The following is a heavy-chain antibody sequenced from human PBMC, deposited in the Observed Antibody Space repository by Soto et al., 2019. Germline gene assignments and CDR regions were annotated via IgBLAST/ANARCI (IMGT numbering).Heavy chain of an antibody. CDR1: GYSFSNFY. J-gene: IGHJ6*02. CDR2: IDPSSGTT. Sequence: ASVKVSCKSSGYSFSNFYVHWVRQAPGQGLEWMGIIDPSSGTTNYTQKFQERVTMTRDTSMSTVYMELSRLRSEDTAVYYCARGAVVVPNGLIAGMDVWGLGTTVTVSS. V-gene: IGHV1-46*01. CDR3: ARGAVVVPNGLIAGMDV. D-gene: IGHD2-15*01.